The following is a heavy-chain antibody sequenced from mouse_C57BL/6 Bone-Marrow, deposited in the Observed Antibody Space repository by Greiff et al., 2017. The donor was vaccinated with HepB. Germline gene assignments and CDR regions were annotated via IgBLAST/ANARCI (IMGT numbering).Heavy chain of an antibody. J-gene: IGHJ4*01. CDR2: IYPGDGDT. V-gene: IGHV1-80*01. D-gene: IGHD2-14*01. CDR3: ARRVWVRLHAMDD. CDR1: GYAFSSYW. Sequence: QVQLQQSGAELVKPGASVKISCKASGYAFSSYWMNWVKQRPGKGLEWIGQIYPGDGDTNYNGKFKGKATLTADKSSSTAYMQLSSLTSEDSAVYFCARRVWVRLHAMDDWGQGTSVTVAS.